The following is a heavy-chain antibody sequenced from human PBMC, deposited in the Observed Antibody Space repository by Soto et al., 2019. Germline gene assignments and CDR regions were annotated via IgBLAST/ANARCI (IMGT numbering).Heavy chain of an antibody. D-gene: IGHD2-2*01. CDR1: GGSITSHHYY. Sequence: QLQVQESGPGQVKPSQTLSLTCTVSGGSITSHHYYWGWIRQPLGKGLEWIGSIYSGGNTYYNPSLRSRLTIFVDTAKNLISLKLSSVTAADSAIYYCGSGPSTTWIDNWGLGTQVSVSS. J-gene: IGHJ4*02. V-gene: IGHV4-39*01. CDR3: GSGPSTTWIDN. CDR2: IYSGGNT.